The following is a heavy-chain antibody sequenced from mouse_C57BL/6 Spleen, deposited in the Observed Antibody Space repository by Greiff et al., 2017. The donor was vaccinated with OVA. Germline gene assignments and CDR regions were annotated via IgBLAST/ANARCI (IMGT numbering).Heavy chain of an antibody. CDR2: IRSKSNNYAT. CDR3: VPTVDPWFAY. Sequence: EVQLVESGGGLVQPKGSLKLSCAASGFSFNTYAMNWVRQAPGKGLEWVARIRSKSNNYATYYADSVKDRFTISRDDSESMLYLQMNNLKTEDTAMYYCVPTVDPWFAYWGQGTLVTVSA. CDR1: GFSFNTYA. V-gene: IGHV10-1*01. D-gene: IGHD1-1*01. J-gene: IGHJ3*01.